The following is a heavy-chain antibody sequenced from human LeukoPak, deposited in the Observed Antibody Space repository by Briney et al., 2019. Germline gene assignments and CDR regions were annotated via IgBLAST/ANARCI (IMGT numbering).Heavy chain of an antibody. CDR1: GDSISNGHYF. V-gene: IGHV4-39*07. Sequence: SETLSLTCTVSGDSISNGHYFWVWIRQPPGKGLEWIGSIDYSGSTYYNPSLKNRVTISVDTSKNQFSLRLRSVTAADTAVYYCARDRQQLVRGDYFDNWGQGTLVSVSS. D-gene: IGHD6-13*01. CDR3: ARDRQQLVRGDYFDN. J-gene: IGHJ4*02. CDR2: IDYSGST.